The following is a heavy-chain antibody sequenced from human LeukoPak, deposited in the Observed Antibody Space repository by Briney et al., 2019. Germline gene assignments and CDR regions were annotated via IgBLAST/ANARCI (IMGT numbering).Heavy chain of an antibody. CDR1: GFTFSSYS. CDR2: ISSSSSYI. J-gene: IGHJ4*02. V-gene: IGHV3-21*01. CDR3: ARAAALHCSGGSCYSRGYYFDY. Sequence: GGSLRLSCAASGFTFSSYSMNWVRQAPGKGLEWVSSISSSSSYIYYADSVKGRFTISRDNAKNSLYLQMNSLRAEDTAVYYCARAAALHCSGGSCYSRGYYFDYWGQGTLITVSS. D-gene: IGHD2-15*01.